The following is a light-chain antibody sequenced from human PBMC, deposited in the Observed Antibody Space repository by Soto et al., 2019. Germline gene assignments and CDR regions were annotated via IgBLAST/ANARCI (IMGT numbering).Light chain of an antibody. CDR2: EVS. Sequence: QSVLTQPASVSGSPGRSITISCTGTSSDVGGYNYVSWYQQHPGKAPKLMIYEVSNRPSGVSNRFSGSKSGNTASLTISGLQAEDETDYYCSSNTSSSTYVFGTGTKVTVL. CDR3: SSNTSSSTYV. CDR1: SSDVGGYNY. J-gene: IGLJ1*01. V-gene: IGLV2-14*01.